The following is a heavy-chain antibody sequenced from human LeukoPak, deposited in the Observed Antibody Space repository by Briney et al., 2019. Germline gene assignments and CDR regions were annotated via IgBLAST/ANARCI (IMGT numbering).Heavy chain of an antibody. CDR2: INPNSGGT. D-gene: IGHD3-22*01. J-gene: IGHJ4*02. CDR3: ARDRHDSKDY. V-gene: IGHV1-2*02. Sequence: ASVKVSCKASGYTFTSHDINWVRQATGQGREGMGWINPNSGGTNYAQKFQGRVTMTRDTSISTAYMELSRLRSDDTAVYYCARDRHDSKDYWGQGTLVTVSS. CDR1: GYTFTSHD.